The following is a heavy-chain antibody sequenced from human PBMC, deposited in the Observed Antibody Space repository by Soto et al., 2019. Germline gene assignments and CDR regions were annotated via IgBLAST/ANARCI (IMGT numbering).Heavy chain of an antibody. J-gene: IGHJ6*02. D-gene: IGHD1-26*01. Sequence: PGGSLRLSCAASGFTFSSYAMSWVRQAPGKGLEWVSAISGSGGSTYYADYVKGRFTISRDNYKNKLYLQMNSLRAENEVVYYGGKDWGHIVEASQDYYGIDVRVEGPTVT. CDR1: GFTFSSYA. V-gene: IGHV3-23*01. CDR3: GKDWGHIVEASQDYYGIDV. CDR2: ISGSGGST.